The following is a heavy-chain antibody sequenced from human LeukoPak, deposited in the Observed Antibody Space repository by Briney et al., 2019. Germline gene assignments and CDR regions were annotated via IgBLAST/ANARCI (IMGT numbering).Heavy chain of an antibody. CDR1: GFTFSRYV. Sequence: GGSLRLSCAASGFTFSRYVMIWVRQAPGKGLQWVSTLSYDGDNKYYVDSVKGRFTISRDNSKNTLYLQMNSLRAEDTAVYYCARSGLSRFGFWGQGTLVTVSS. J-gene: IGHJ4*02. CDR3: ARSGLSRFGF. D-gene: IGHD2/OR15-2a*01. CDR2: LSYDGDNK. V-gene: IGHV3-30*04.